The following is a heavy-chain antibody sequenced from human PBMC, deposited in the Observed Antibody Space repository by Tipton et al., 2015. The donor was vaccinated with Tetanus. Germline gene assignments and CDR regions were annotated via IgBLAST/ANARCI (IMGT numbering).Heavy chain of an antibody. CDR3: ARHDTFIWFGQFGAFDI. V-gene: IGHV4-61*01. J-gene: IGHJ3*02. D-gene: IGHD3-10*01. CDR2: IYYSGTT. CDR1: GGSVSSGSYF. Sequence: TLSLTCTVSGGSVSSGSYFWSWIRQPPGKGLQWIGYIYYSGTTNYNPSLKGRVTISVDTSKNQFSLNLTSVTAADTAVYYCARHDTFIWFGQFGAFDIWGQGTMVTVSS.